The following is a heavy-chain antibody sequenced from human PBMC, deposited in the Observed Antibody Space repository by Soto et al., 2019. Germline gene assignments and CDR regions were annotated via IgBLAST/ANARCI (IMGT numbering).Heavy chain of an antibody. CDR2: INPNSGGT. Sequence: ASVKVSCKASGYTFTGYYMHWVRQAPGQGLEWMGWINPNSGGTNYAQKFQGWVTMTRDTSISTAYMELSRLRSDDTAVYYCANPPPGITIFWLVRRISFDYWGQGTMVTVAS. J-gene: IGHJ4*02. CDR1: GYTFTGYY. V-gene: IGHV1-2*04. D-gene: IGHD3-9*01. CDR3: ANPPPGITIFWLVRRISFDY.